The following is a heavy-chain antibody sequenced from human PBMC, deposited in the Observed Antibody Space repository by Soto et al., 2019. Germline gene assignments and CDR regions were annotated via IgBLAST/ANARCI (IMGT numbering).Heavy chain of an antibody. CDR3: ARDDAFANENAFDL. J-gene: IGHJ3*01. CDR2: ISPK. Sequence: QVQLVESGGGLVQPGTSLRLSCAVSGFSFRTYGFHWVRQPPGKGLQWVAVISPKGHSDSVEGRFTISRDNSKDTSYLQMNILRAEDTAVYYCARDDAFANENAFDLWGQGTMVTVSS. CDR1: GFSFRTYG. V-gene: IGHV3-33*01. D-gene: IGHD1-1*01.